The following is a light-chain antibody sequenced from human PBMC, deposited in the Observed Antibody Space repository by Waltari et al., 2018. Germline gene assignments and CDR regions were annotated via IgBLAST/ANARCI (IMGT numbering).Light chain of an antibody. V-gene: IGLV2-8*01. CDR3: SSFSASNTLI. J-gene: IGLJ2*01. Sequence: QSALTQPPSASGSPGQSVTISCTATSGAFGDYDYVSWYQQHPGKVPKLLIYEVSHRPSGVPDRFSGSKSGNTASLTVSGLQVEDEGDYYCSSFSASNTLIFGGGTELTVL. CDR2: EVS. CDR1: SGAFGDYDY.